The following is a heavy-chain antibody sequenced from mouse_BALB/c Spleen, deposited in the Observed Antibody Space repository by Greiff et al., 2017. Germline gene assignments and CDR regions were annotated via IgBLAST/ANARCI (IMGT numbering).Heavy chain of an antibody. D-gene: IGHD1-1*01. V-gene: IGHV1-7*01. CDR3: ARTYYYGRSYGY. Sequence: VQLQQSGAELAKPGASVKMSCKASGYTFTSYWMHWVKQRPGQGLEWIGYINPSTGYTEYNQKFKDKATLTADKSSSTAYMQLSSLTSEDSAVYYCARTYYYGRSYGYWGQGTTLTVSS. J-gene: IGHJ2*01. CDR1: GYTFTSYW. CDR2: INPSTGYT.